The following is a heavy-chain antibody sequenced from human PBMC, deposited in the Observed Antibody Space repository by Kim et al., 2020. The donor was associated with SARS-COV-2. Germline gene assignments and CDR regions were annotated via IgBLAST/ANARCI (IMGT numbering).Heavy chain of an antibody. CDR2: IYYSGSS. CDR3: AKMMANGYCSSTSCYEFDY. V-gene: IGHV4-31*03. J-gene: IGHJ4*02. D-gene: IGHD2-2*03. CDR1: GGSIISGGHY. Sequence: SETLSLTCTVSGGSIISGGHYWSWIRQHPGKGLEWIGYIYYSGSSDYNPSLKRRVIISIDTSKNQFSLKVGSVTAADTAVYYCAKMMANGYCSSTSCYEFDYWGQGTLVTVSS.